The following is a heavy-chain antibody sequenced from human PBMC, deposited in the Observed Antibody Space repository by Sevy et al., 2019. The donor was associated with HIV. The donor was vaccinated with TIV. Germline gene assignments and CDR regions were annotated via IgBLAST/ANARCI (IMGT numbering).Heavy chain of an antibody. D-gene: IGHD1-1*01. V-gene: IGHV3-30*02. CDR2: IRYDGSNK. J-gene: IGHJ4*02. CDR1: GFTFSAYG. CDR3: ATRWTPGY. Sequence: GGSLRLSCAASGFTFSAYGMHWVRQAPGKGLEWVVFIRYDGSNKFYADSVKGRFTISRDNSNNMMYLQMNSLRGEDTAVYYCATRWTPGYWGQGTLVTVSS.